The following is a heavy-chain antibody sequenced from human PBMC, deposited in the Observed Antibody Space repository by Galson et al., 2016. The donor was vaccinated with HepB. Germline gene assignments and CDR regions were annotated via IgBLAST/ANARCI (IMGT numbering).Heavy chain of an antibody. CDR3: TRGYMHTGMNV. J-gene: IGHJ6*02. D-gene: IGHD5-18*01. CDR1: GDSVTNDDTI. CDR2: TYYRSQWFN. V-gene: IGHV6-1*01. Sequence: CAISGDSVTNDDTIWNWIRQSPSRGLEWLGRTYYRSQWFNECAVSVKSRITINSDTSRNQFSLQLDSVTPDYTAAYFCTRGYMHTGMNVWGQGTPVTVSS.